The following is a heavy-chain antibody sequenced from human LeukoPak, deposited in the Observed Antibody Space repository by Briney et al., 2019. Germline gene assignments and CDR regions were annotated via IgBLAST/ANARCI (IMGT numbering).Heavy chain of an antibody. V-gene: IGHV4-39*01. CDR3: ARHPRFLRWFDP. D-gene: IGHD3-3*01. CDR1: GGSISSSSYY. Sequence: PSETLSLTCTVSGGSISSSSYYWGWIRQPPGKGLEWIGSIYYSGSTYYNPSLKSRVTISVDTSKNQFSLKLSSVTAADTAVYYCARHPRFLRWFDPWGQGTLVTVSS. CDR2: IYYSGST. J-gene: IGHJ5*02.